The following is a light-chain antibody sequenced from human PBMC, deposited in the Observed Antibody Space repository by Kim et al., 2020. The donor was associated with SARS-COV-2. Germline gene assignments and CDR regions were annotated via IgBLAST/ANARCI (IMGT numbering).Light chain of an antibody. CDR3: QVWDSSSDWV. CDR2: YDS. Sequence: VAPGKTAKITCGGNNIGSKSVHWYQQKPGQAPVLVIYYDSDRPSGIPERFSGSNSGNTATLTISRVEAGDEADYYCQVWDSSSDWVFGGGTQLTVL. CDR1: NIGSKS. J-gene: IGLJ3*02. V-gene: IGLV3-21*04.